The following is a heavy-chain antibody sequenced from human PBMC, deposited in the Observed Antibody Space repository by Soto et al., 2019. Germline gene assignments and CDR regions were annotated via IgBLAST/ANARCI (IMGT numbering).Heavy chain of an antibody. CDR2: IYYSGST. CDR3: ARHYSSGSRNWFDP. V-gene: IGHV4-39*01. Sequence: SETLSLTCSVSGGSINSSSYFWGWVRQPPGKGLEWIGSIYYSGSTYYNPSLRSRVTISVDTSKNQFSLKLSSVTAADTAVFYCARHYSSGSRNWFDPWGRGTLVTVSS. J-gene: IGHJ5*02. CDR1: GGSINSSSYF. D-gene: IGHD6-19*01.